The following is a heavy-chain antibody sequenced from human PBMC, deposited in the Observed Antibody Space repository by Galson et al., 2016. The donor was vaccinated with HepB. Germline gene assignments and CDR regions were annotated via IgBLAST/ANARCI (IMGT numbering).Heavy chain of an antibody. V-gene: IGHV4-4*02. CDR1: GGSISSNNW. Sequence: SETLSLTCAVSGGSISSNNWWSWVRQPPGKGLEWIGEIYHSGSTNYNPSLKSRVTISVDKSKNQFSLKLTSVTAADTAVYYCATGDYGDYFGYWGQGTMVTVSS. J-gene: IGHJ4*02. CDR3: ATGDYGDYFGY. D-gene: IGHD4-17*01. CDR2: IYHSGST.